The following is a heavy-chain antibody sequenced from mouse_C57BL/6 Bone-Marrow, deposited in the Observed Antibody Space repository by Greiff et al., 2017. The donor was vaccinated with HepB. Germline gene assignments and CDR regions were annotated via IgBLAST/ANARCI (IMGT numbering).Heavy chain of an antibody. CDR3: ARGYDLAY. Sequence: EVQGVESGGGLVQPGGSLKLSCAASGFTFSDYGMAWVRQAPRKGPEWVAFISNLAYSIYYADTVTGRFTISRENAKNTLYLEMSGLRSEDTAMYYCARGYDLAYWGQGTLVTVSA. J-gene: IGHJ3*01. CDR2: ISNLAYSI. D-gene: IGHD2-3*01. V-gene: IGHV5-15*01. CDR1: GFTFSDYG.